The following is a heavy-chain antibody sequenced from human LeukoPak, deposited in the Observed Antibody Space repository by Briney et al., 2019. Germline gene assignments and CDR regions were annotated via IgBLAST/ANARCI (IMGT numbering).Heavy chain of an antibody. V-gene: IGHV3-21*01. CDR1: GFTFSSYS. CDR3: ERGRGSYYYDSSGYGGY. Sequence: GGSLRLSCAASGFTFSSYSMNWVRQAPGKGLEWVSSISSSSSYIYYADSVKGRFTISRDNAKNSLYLQMNSLRAEDTAVYYCERGRGSYYYDSSGYGGYWGQGTLVTVSS. CDR2: ISSSSSYI. J-gene: IGHJ4*02. D-gene: IGHD3-22*01.